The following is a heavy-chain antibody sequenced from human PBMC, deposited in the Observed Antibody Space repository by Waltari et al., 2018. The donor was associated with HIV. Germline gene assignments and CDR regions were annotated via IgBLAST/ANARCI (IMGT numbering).Heavy chain of an antibody. CDR2: IIPCLHTA. CDR1: GDTSSSNA. J-gene: IGHJ6*02. Sequence: QVRLVQSGAEVKKPGSSVKISCKASGDTSSSNAVTWGRQAPGQALEWMGRIIPCLHTADYAQKFHGRVTITVDRSTATVYMELSSLRSDDTAVYYCARGRGIHLGMDVWGQGTTVTVSS. V-gene: IGHV1-69*04. D-gene: IGHD5-12*01. CDR3: ARGRGIHLGMDV.